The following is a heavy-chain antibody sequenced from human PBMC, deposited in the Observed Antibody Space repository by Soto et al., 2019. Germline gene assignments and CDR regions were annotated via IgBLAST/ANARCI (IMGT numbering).Heavy chain of an antibody. CDR3: ARDDVYSGSYYYYYGMDV. D-gene: IGHD1-26*01. Sequence: GGSLRLSCAASGFTFSSYWMHWVRQAPGKGLVWVANIKQDGSEKYYVDSVKGRFTISRDNAKNSLYLQMNSLRAEDTAVYYCARDDVYSGSYYYYYGMDVWGQGTTVTVSS. CDR1: GFTFSSYW. CDR2: IKQDGSEK. J-gene: IGHJ6*02. V-gene: IGHV3-7*01.